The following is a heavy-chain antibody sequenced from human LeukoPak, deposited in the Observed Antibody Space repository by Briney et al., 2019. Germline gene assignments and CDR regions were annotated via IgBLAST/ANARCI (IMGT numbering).Heavy chain of an antibody. CDR1: GFTFSSYE. J-gene: IGHJ4*02. CDR2: ISSSGSTI. D-gene: IGHD3-10*01. V-gene: IGHV3-48*03. Sequence: GGSLRLSCAASGFTFSSYEMNWVRQAPGKGLEWVSYISSSGSTIYYADSVKGRFTISRDNAKNSLYLQMNSLRAEDTAVYYCARWVRGLGTLGYWGQGTLVTVSS. CDR3: ARWVRGLGTLGY.